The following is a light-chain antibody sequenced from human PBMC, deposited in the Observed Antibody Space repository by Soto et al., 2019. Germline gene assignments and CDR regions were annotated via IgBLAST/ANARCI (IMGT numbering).Light chain of an antibody. J-gene: IGKJ4*01. CDR1: QSVSSY. Sequence: EIVLTQSPATLSLSPGERATLSCRASQSVSSYLAWYQQKPGQAPRLLIYDASNRATGIPARFSGSVSGTDFTLTISSLEPEDFAVYYCQQRSNWPLLTFGGGTKVEI. CDR2: DAS. V-gene: IGKV3-11*01. CDR3: QQRSNWPLLT.